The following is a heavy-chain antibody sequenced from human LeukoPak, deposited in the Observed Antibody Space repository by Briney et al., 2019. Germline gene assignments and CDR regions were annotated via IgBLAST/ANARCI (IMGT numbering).Heavy chain of an antibody. CDR2: IYYSGST. Sequence: SETLSLTCTVPGGSISSSSYYWGWIRQPPGKGREWIGSIYYSGSTYYNPSLKSRVTISVDTSKNQFSLKLSSVTAADTAVYYCARDYYDSSGYPVYIDYWGQGTLVTVSS. V-gene: IGHV4-39*01. J-gene: IGHJ4*02. CDR3: ARDYYDSSGYPVYIDY. CDR1: GGSISSSSYY. D-gene: IGHD3-22*01.